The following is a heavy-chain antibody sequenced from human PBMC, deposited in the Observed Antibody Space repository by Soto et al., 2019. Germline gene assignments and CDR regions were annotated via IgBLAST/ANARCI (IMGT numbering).Heavy chain of an antibody. V-gene: IGHV3-74*01. CDR2: INSDGSST. D-gene: IGHD4-17*01. J-gene: IGHJ4*02. CDR1: GFTVSSYL. CDR3: ARVNYGDYGGVYDY. Sequence: EVQLVASGGGLVQPGGSLRLSCAASGFTVSSYLMHWVRQAPGKGLVWVSRINSDGSSTSFADSVKGRFTISRDNAKNTLYLQTDSLRAADTAVYYCARVNYGDYGGVYDYWGQGTLVTVSS.